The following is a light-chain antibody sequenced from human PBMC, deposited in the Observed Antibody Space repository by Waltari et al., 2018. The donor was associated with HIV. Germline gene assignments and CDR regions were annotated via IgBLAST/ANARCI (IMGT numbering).Light chain of an antibody. V-gene: IGKV1-5*03. CDR1: QNVGAW. Sequence: DIHMRQSPPTLTASIGDRVNITCRASQNVGAWLAWYQQKPGEAPNLLIYKATNVEGGVPSRFSGSASGTDFTLTIDSLHPDDFATYYCHQYSDYLGSFGQGTKVEVK. CDR3: HQYSDYLGS. CDR2: KAT. J-gene: IGKJ1*01.